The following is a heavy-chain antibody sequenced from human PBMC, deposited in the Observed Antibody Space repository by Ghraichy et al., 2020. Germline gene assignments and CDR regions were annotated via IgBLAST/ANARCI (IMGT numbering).Heavy chain of an antibody. CDR2: IYYSGST. V-gene: IGHV4-59*01. D-gene: IGHD2-15*01. CDR1: GGSISSYY. J-gene: IGHJ5*02. CDR3: ARVDYYCSGGSCYSDWFDP. Sequence: SETLSLTCTVSGGSISSYYWSWIRQPPGKGLEWIGYIYYSGSTNYNPSLKSRVTISVDTSKNQFSLKLSSVTAADTAVYYCARVDYYCSGGSCYSDWFDPWGQGTLVTVSS.